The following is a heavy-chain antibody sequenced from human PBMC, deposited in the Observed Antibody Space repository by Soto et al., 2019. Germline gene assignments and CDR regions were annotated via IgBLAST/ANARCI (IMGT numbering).Heavy chain of an antibody. CDR3: ARLDILNASRTDSFDI. Sequence: QEQLHQWGAGLLKPSETLSLTCAVYGGSFSGYSWLWLRQPPGKGLEWIGEISHSGSTNYDASLKSRVTISAETSTNQFVLKLSSVTAADTAVYYCARLDILNASRTDSFDIWGQGTVVTVSS. CDR2: ISHSGST. D-gene: IGHD3-9*01. V-gene: IGHV4-34*01. CDR1: GGSFSGYS. J-gene: IGHJ3*02.